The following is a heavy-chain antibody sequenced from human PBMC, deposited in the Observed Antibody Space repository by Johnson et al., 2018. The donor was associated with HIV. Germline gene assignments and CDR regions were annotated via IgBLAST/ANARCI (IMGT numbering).Heavy chain of an antibody. Sequence: QVQLVESGGGLVQPGGSLRLSCTVSGFTFSSYAMHWVRQAPDKGLEWVSVISLDGCNKYYADSVKGRFTISRDTSKNTLYLQMNSLRAEDTAVYYCARDLSMIVVANAFDIWGQGTMVTVSS. CDR2: ISLDGCNK. CDR1: GFTFSSYA. D-gene: IGHD3-22*01. V-gene: IGHV3-30*04. J-gene: IGHJ3*02. CDR3: ARDLSMIVVANAFDI.